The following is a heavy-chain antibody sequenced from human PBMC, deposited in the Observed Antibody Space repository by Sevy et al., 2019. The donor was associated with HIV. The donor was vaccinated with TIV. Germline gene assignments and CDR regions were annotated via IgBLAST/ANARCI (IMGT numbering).Heavy chain of an antibody. V-gene: IGHV4-30-4*02. Sequence: SETLSLTSTVSGGSISNSDSCWSWIRQPPGKGLEWIGYIHYTGGTYYNPFLKSRVAMSVDTSEKQFSLKLSSMTEADTAVYYCASKRGYNHGPFDYWGQGTLVTVSS. D-gene: IGHD5-12*01. J-gene: IGHJ4*02. CDR2: IHYTGGT. CDR1: GGSISNSDSC. CDR3: ASKRGYNHGPFDY.